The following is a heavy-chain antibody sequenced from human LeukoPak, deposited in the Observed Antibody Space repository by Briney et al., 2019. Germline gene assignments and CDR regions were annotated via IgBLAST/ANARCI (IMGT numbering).Heavy chain of an antibody. CDR1: GGSISSSSYY. Sequence: SETLSLTCTVSGGSISSSSYYWGWIRQPPGKGLEWIGSIYYSGSTYYNPSLKSRVTISVDTSKNQFSLKLSSVTAADTAVYYCAGDGMVRGVIDYWGQGTLVTVSS. D-gene: IGHD3-10*01. CDR2: IYYSGST. J-gene: IGHJ4*02. V-gene: IGHV4-39*07. CDR3: AGDGMVRGVIDY.